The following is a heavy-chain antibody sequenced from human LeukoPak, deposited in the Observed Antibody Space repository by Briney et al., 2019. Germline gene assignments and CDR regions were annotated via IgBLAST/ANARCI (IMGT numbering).Heavy chain of an antibody. Sequence: GGSLRLSCAASGFTFSSYSMNWVRQAPGKGLEWVSSISRSSSYIYYADSVKGRFTISRDNAKNSLYLQMNSLRAEDTAVYYCARVSGIRYCSSTSCYYYYGMDVWGQGTTVTVSS. D-gene: IGHD2-2*01. CDR1: GFTFSSYS. J-gene: IGHJ6*02. CDR2: ISRSSSYI. V-gene: IGHV3-21*01. CDR3: ARVSGIRYCSSTSCYYYYGMDV.